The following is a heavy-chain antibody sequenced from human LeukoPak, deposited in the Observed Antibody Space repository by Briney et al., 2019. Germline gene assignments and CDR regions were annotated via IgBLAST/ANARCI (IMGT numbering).Heavy chain of an antibody. V-gene: IGHV1-2*02. D-gene: IGHD3-10*01. CDR1: GYTFTGYY. CDR3: ARDYASLGSGDFDY. J-gene: IGHJ4*02. Sequence: ASVKVSCKASGYTFTGYYMHWVRQAPGQGLEWMGWINPDSGGTNYAQKFQGGVTMTRDTSISTAYMELSRLRSDDTAIYYCARDYASLGSGDFDYWGQGTLVTVSS. CDR2: INPDSGGT.